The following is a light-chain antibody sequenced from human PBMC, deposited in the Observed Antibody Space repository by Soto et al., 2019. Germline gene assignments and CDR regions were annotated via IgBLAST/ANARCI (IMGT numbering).Light chain of an antibody. CDR2: AAS. Sequence: AIRMAQSPSALSASTGDRVTSSCRASQGISSYLAWYQQKPGKAPKLLIYAASTLQSGVPSRFSGSGSGTDFTLTISSLQSEDFAVYFCQHYNNWPWTFGQGTKVDIK. V-gene: IGKV1-8*01. CDR3: QHYNNWPWT. J-gene: IGKJ1*01. CDR1: QGISSY.